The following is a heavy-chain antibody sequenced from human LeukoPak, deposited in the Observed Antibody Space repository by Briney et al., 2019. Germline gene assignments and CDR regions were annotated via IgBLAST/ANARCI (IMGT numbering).Heavy chain of an antibody. Sequence: SETLSLTCTVSGGSISGYYWSWSRQPPGKGVEWIGNLYYMRGAWYKSSLKSRVTTSVDTSRNEFSLKLSSVTAADTAVYYCVRFLEWLSQPDAFDIWGQGTMVTVSS. CDR3: VRFLEWLSQPDAFDI. D-gene: IGHD3-3*01. CDR1: GGSISGYY. CDR2: LYYMRGA. V-gene: IGHV4-59*12. J-gene: IGHJ3*02.